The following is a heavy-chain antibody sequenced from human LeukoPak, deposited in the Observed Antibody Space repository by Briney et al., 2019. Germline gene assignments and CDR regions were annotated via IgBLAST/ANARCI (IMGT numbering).Heavy chain of an antibody. D-gene: IGHD6-13*01. V-gene: IGHV1-2*02. Sequence: GASVKVSCKASGYTFTGYYMHWVRQAPGQGLEWMGWINPNSGGTNYAQKFQGRVTVTRDTSISTAYMELSRLRSDDTAVYYCARDAPEQQHGDYWGQGTLVTVSS. J-gene: IGHJ4*02. CDR2: INPNSGGT. CDR3: ARDAPEQQHGDY. CDR1: GYTFTGYY.